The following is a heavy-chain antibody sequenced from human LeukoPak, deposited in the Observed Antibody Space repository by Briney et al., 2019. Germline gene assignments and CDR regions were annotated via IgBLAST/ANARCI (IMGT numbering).Heavy chain of an antibody. CDR2: ISSSVSTI. CDR3: ARVPYCSSTSCYDSPCYYGMDA. D-gene: IGHD2-2*01. Sequence: GGSLRLSCAASGFTFSDYYMSWIRQAPGKGLEWVSYISSSVSTIYYADSVKGRFTISRDNAKNSLYLQMNSLRAEDTAVYYCARVPYCSSTSCYDSPCYYGMDAWGQGTTVTVSS. J-gene: IGHJ6*02. CDR1: GFTFSDYY. V-gene: IGHV3-11*01.